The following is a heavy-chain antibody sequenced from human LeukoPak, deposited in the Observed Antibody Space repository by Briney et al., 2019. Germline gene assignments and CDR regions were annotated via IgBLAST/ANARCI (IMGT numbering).Heavy chain of an antibody. CDR3: ARVYGSGSIVDY. CDR1: GGSISNKY. V-gene: IGHV4-59*12. Sequence: SETLSLTCTVSGGSISNKYWSWIRQPPGKGLEWIGYIYYSGSTNYNPSLKSRVTILVDTSKNQFSLKLSSVTAADTAVYYCARVYGSGSIVDYWGQGTLVTVSS. CDR2: IYYSGST. D-gene: IGHD3-10*01. J-gene: IGHJ4*02.